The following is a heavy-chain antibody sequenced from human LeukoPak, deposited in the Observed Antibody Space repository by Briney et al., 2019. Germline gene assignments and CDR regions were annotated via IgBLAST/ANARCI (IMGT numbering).Heavy chain of an antibody. V-gene: IGHV3-23*01. J-gene: IGHJ4*02. D-gene: IGHD3-10*01. CDR3: AKMTDSTPYSSGTFDS. CDR2: ISDTGHKT. Sequence: GGSLTLSCSASGFTLRSYAMVWLRQAPGKALEWGSAISDTGHKTYYADSVKGRFTISRDNARNTLYLQMSRLRAEDTALFYCAKMTDSTPYSSGTFDSWGQGTLVTVSS. CDR1: GFTLRSYA.